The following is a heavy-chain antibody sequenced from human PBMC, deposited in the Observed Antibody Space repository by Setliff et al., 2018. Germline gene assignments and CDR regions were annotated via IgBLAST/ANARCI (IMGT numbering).Heavy chain of an antibody. Sequence: AGESLKISCAASGFTFSNTWMSWVRQAPGKGLEWVGRIKSKTDGGTTDYAAPVKGRFTISRDDSKNTLYLQMNSLKTEDTAVYYCTTAPLAAASTCWGQGTLVTVSS. D-gene: IGHD6-13*01. CDR2: IKSKTDGGTT. CDR1: GFTFSNTW. J-gene: IGHJ4*02. CDR3: TTAPLAAASTC. V-gene: IGHV3-15*01.